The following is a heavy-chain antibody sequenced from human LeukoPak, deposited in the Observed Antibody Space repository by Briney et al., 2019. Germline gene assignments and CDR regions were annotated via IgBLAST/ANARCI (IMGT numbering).Heavy chain of an antibody. CDR3: ARTLNGDIVGAKEGGYFDY. CDR1: GFTFDDYT. CDR2: ISWDGGST. V-gene: IGHV3-43*01. D-gene: IGHD1-26*01. J-gene: IGHJ4*02. Sequence: GGSLRLSCAASGFTFDDYTMHWVRQAPGKGLEWVSLISWDGGSTYYADSVKGRFTISRDNSKNTLYLQMNSLRAEDTAVYYCARTLNGDIVGAKEGGYFDYWGQGTLVTVSS.